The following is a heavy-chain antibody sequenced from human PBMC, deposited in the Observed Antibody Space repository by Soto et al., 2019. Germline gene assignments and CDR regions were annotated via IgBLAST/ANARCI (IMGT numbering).Heavy chain of an antibody. CDR3: ARERNCSSTSCYLTPLDI. CDR2: INHSGST. J-gene: IGHJ3*02. CDR1: GGPFSGYY. D-gene: IGHD2-2*01. V-gene: IGHV4-34*01. Sequence: PLETXSLTCSVYGGPFSGYYWSWIRQHPGKGLEWIGEINHSGSTNYNPSLKSRVTISVDTSRNHFSLKLSSVTAADTAVYYCARERNCSSTSCYLTPLDIWGQGTMGTGSS.